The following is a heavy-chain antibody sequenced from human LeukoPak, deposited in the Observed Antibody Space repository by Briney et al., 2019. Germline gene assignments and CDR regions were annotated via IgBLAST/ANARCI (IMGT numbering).Heavy chain of an antibody. Sequence: EASVTVSCKASGYTFTSYGISWVRQAPGQGLECMGWISAYNGNTNNAQKLQGRVTTTTDTSTSTAYMELRSLRSDDTAVYYCATGPPQDYYDSSGYYPDAFDIWGQGTMVTVSS. CDR2: ISAYNGNT. D-gene: IGHD3-22*01. J-gene: IGHJ3*02. V-gene: IGHV1-18*01. CDR1: GYTFTSYG. CDR3: ATGPPQDYYDSSGYYPDAFDI.